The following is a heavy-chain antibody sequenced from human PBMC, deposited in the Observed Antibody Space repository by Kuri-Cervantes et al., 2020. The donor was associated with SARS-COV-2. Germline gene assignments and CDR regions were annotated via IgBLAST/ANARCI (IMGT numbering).Heavy chain of an antibody. J-gene: IGHJ4*02. Sequence: ESLSLSCAASGFTFSSYAMSWVRQAPGKGLEWVSAISGSGGSTYYADSEKGRFTISRDNSKNTLYLQMNSLRAEDTAVYYCAKTYYDFWSGYPGDYWGQGTLVTISS. CDR1: GFTFSSYA. D-gene: IGHD3-3*01. CDR2: ISGSGGST. V-gene: IGHV3-23*01. CDR3: AKTYYDFWSGYPGDY.